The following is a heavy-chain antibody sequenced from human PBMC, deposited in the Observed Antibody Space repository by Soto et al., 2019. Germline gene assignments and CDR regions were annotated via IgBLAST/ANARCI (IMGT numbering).Heavy chain of an antibody. Sequence: EVQLLESGGGIVQPGGSLRVSCVASGFTFRNFVMSWVCQAPGKGLEWVSAIRGTGGETFYADSVKGRFTISRDNSKNTLYLQMHSLRDEDTALYFCAKDRGWGVVSPSHDYWGQGTLVTVSS. CDR1: GFTFRNFV. V-gene: IGHV3-23*01. CDR3: AKDRGWGVVSPSHDY. D-gene: IGHD2-21*01. J-gene: IGHJ4*02. CDR2: IRGTGGET.